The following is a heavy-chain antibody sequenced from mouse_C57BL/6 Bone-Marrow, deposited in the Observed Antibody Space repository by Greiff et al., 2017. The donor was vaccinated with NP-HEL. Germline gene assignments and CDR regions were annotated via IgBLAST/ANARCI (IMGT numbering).Heavy chain of an antibody. V-gene: IGHV15-2*01. Sequence: SGSELRSPGSSVKLSCKDFDSEVFPIAYMSWVRQKPGHGFEWIGGILPSIGRTIYGEKFEDNATLAADTLSNTAYLELNSLTSEDSAIYYCARESGLRRPYLYAMDYWCQGNAVTVSS. CDR3: ARESGLRRPYLYAMDY. CDR1: DSEVFPIAY. CDR2: ILPSIGRT. D-gene: IGHD2-4*01. J-gene: IGHJ4*01.